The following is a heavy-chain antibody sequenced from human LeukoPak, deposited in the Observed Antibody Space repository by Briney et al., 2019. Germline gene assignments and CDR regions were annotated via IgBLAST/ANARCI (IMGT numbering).Heavy chain of an antibody. J-gene: IGHJ4*02. CDR1: GGSFSSYY. V-gene: IGHV4-34*01. D-gene: IGHD2-2*01. CDR2: INHSGST. CDR3: ALSARDIVVVPAA. Sequence: SETLSLTCAVYGGSFSSYYWSWIRQPPGKGVEWIGEINHSGSTNYNPSLKSRVTISVDTSKHQFSLNLSSVTAADTALYYCALSARDIVVVPAAWGQGTLVTVSS.